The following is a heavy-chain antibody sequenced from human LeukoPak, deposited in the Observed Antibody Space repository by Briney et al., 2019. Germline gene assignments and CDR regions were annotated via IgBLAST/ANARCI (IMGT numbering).Heavy chain of an antibody. CDR3: AKDGQYSSSSPYYFDY. CDR1: GFTFSSYA. CDR2: ISSSGGST. Sequence: GGSLRLSCAASGFTFSSYAMSWLRQAPGKGLEWVSGISSSGGSTYYADSVKGRFTISRDNSKNTLYLQMNSLRAEDTAVYYCAKDGQYSSSSPYYFDYWGQGTLVTVSS. J-gene: IGHJ4*02. V-gene: IGHV3-23*01. D-gene: IGHD6-6*01.